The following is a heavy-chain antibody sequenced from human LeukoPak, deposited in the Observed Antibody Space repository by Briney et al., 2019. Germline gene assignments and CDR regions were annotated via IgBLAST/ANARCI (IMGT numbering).Heavy chain of an antibody. D-gene: IGHD1-7*01. J-gene: IGHJ4*02. CDR3: ARDLGTTTFDFDY. V-gene: IGHV3-48*01. CDR1: GFTFSTYT. Sequence: GGSLRLSCAASGFTFSTYTMNWVRQAPGKGLEWVSSISSIGSTIYYADSVKGRFTISRDNAKNSLYLQMNSLRVEDTAVYYCARDLGTTTFDFDYWGQGTLVTVSS. CDR2: ISSIGSTI.